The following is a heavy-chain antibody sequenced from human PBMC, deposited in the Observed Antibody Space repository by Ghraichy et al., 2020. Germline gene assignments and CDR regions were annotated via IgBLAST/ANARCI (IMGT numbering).Heavy chain of an antibody. V-gene: IGHV3-11*01. J-gene: IGHJ4*02. CDR1: GFTFSAYY. CDR3: ARLRIFGVVTYYFDH. D-gene: IGHD3-3*01. Sequence: GSLRLSCAASGFTFSAYYMTWIRQAPGKGLEWVSYISSSGTTISYADSVKGRFTISRDNAKNSLYLQVNSLRAEDTAVYYCARLRIFGVVTYYFDHWGQGTLVTVSS. CDR2: ISSSGTTI.